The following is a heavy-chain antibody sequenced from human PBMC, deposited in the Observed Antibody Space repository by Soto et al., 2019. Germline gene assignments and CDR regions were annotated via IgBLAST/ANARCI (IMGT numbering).Heavy chain of an antibody. CDR3: ARDIASPGGDYFDS. D-gene: IGHD2-21*01. Sequence: EVQLVESGGGLVKPGGSLRLFCTASGFTFRNYNMNWVRQAPGKGLGWVSSISTGGAYMFYADSVKGRFTISRDNAQNSLFLQIDSPRAEDTAVYYCARDIASPGGDYFDSWGQGTLVTVSS. V-gene: IGHV3-21*06. J-gene: IGHJ4*02. CDR1: GFTFRNYN. CDR2: ISTGGAYM.